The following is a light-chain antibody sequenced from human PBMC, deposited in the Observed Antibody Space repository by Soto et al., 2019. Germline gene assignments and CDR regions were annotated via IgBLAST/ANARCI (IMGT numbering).Light chain of an antibody. J-gene: IGKJ5*01. CDR1: QTVSRQ. CDR3: QQRSNWPQIT. V-gene: IGKV3-11*01. CDR2: DAS. Sequence: ELVLTQSPATLSLSPRERATLSCRARQTVSRQLAWYQQIPGQAPRLLIYDASNRATGITARFSGSGSGTDFTLTISSLEPEDFAVYYCQQRSNWPQITFGQGTRLEIK.